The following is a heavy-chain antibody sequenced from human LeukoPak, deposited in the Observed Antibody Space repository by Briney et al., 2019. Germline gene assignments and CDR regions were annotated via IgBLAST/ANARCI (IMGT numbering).Heavy chain of an antibody. Sequence: SETLSLTCAVYGESFSGYYWSWIRQPPGKGLEWIGEINHSGSTNYNPSLKSRVTISVDTSKNQFSLKLSSVTAADTAVYYCARVARYYDSSGYYYGAAFDIWGQGTMVTVSS. D-gene: IGHD3-22*01. V-gene: IGHV4-34*01. CDR3: ARVARYYDSSGYYYGAAFDI. CDR2: INHSGST. CDR1: GESFSGYY. J-gene: IGHJ3*02.